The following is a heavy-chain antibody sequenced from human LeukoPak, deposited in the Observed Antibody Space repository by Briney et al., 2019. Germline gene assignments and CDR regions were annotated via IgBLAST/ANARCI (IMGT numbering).Heavy chain of an antibody. CDR3: ARHPTLTSGGNFDY. D-gene: IGHD1-26*01. J-gene: IGHJ4*02. CDR2: LYNTETT. V-gene: IGHV4-39*01. Sequence: SETLSLTCSVSGGSISRGSYYWVWMRPPPGKGRVWIGSLYNTETTYYNPSLQSRVTISVDTSKNQLSLKLSSVTAADTAVYYCARHPTLTSGGNFDYWGQGTLVTVSS. CDR1: GGSISRGSYY.